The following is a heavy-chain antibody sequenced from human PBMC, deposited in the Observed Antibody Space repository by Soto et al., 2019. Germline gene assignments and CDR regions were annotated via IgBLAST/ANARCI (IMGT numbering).Heavy chain of an antibody. CDR1: GCSISSSNW. J-gene: IGHJ4*02. D-gene: IGHD5-18*01. V-gene: IGHV4-4*02. Sequence: SETLSLICHVSGCSISSSNWLRWVRQPPGKGLEWIGEIYHSGSTNYNPSLKSRVTISVDKSKNQFSLKLSSVTAADTAVYYCASSRITAMGYYFDYWGQGTLVTVSS. CDR3: ASSRITAMGYYFDY. CDR2: IYHSGST.